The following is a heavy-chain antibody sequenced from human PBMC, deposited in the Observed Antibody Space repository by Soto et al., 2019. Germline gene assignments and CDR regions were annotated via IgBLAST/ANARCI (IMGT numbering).Heavy chain of an antibody. J-gene: IGHJ5*02. Sequence: EVQLVQSGAEVKKPGESLRISCKGSGYSFTSYWISWVRQMPGKGLEWMGRIDPSDSYTNYSPSFQGHVTISADKSISTAYLQWSSLKASDPAMYYCARWGYCSGGSCYGFDPWGQGTLVTVSS. D-gene: IGHD2-15*01. CDR1: GYSFTSYW. V-gene: IGHV5-10-1*01. CDR3: ARWGYCSGGSCYGFDP. CDR2: IDPSDSYT.